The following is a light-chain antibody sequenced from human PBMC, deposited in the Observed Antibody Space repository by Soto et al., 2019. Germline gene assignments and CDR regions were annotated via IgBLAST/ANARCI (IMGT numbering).Light chain of an antibody. CDR3: QQYGSSPLIS. Sequence: EIVMTQSPLTLSVSPGESATLSCRASQTVSITYLTWYQQKPGQAPRLLIFGASKRATGIPDRFSGSGSGRDFTLTISGLEPEDFAVYYCQQYGSSPLISFGQGTRLEIK. CDR1: QTVSITY. CDR2: GAS. V-gene: IGKV3-20*01. J-gene: IGKJ5*01.